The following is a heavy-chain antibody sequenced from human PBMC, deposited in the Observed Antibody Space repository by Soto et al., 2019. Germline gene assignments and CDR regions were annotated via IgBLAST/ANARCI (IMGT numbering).Heavy chain of an antibody. J-gene: IGHJ5*02. CDR1: GGSISSGDYY. CDR2: IYYSGST. Sequence: SETLSLTCTVSGGSISSGDYYWSWIRQPPGKGLEWIGYIYYSGSTYYNPSLKSRVTISVDTSKNQFSLKLSSVTAADTAVYYCAREGVGYCSSTSCYPNWFDPWGQGTLVTVSS. CDR3: AREGVGYCSSTSCYPNWFDP. V-gene: IGHV4-30-4*01. D-gene: IGHD2-2*01.